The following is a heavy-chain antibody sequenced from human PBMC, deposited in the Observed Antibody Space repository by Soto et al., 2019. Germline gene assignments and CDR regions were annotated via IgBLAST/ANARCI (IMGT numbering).Heavy chain of an antibody. CDR3: ASRGTGDSLFDY. D-gene: IGHD4-17*01. J-gene: IGHJ4*02. CDR1: GGSVSSGSYY. Sequence: PSETLSLTCTVSGGSVSSGSYYWSWIRQPPGKGLEWIGYIYYSGSTNYNPSLKSRVTISVDTSKNQFSLKLSSVTAADTAVYYCASRGTGDSLFDYWGQGTLVTVSS. V-gene: IGHV4-61*01. CDR2: IYYSGST.